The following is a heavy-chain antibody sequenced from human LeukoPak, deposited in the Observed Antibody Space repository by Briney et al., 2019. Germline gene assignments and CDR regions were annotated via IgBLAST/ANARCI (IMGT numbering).Heavy chain of an antibody. D-gene: IGHD3-10*01. Sequence: GGSLRLSCAASGFTFSDYWIHWVRQAPGKGLVWVSRINTDGSITNYADSVKGRFSISRDNAKNTLYLQMSSLRAEDTAVYYCARDRGPRTGLMVREAYDYWGQGTLVTVSS. CDR1: GFTFSDYW. CDR2: INTDGSIT. J-gene: IGHJ4*02. V-gene: IGHV3-74*01. CDR3: ARDRGPRTGLMVREAYDY.